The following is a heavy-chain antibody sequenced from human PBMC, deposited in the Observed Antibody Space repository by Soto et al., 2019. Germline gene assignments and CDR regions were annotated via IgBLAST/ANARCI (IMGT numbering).Heavy chain of an antibody. Sequence: EVQLVESGGGLEEPGGSLRLSCVVSGFTFTSAWMTWVRQAPGKGLEWVGRITHGGTTDYAAHLKDRFIISRDDSKSTLYLQMNSLRSEDTAIYYCATSSYEWGSSLYWGQGTLVSVSS. CDR2: ITHGGTT. CDR1: GFTFTSAW. J-gene: IGHJ4*02. D-gene: IGHD3-16*02. CDR3: ATSSYEWGSSLY. V-gene: IGHV3-15*01.